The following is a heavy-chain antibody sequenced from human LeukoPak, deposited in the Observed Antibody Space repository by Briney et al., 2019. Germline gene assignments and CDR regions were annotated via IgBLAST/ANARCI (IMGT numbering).Heavy chain of an antibody. CDR2: IYYSGST. V-gene: IGHV4-39*01. D-gene: IGHD5-18*01. CDR3: AIAQGYSYGYVDY. J-gene: IGHJ4*02. Sequence: SSETLSLTCTVSGGSISSSSYYWGWIRQPPGKGLEWIGSIYYSGSTYYNPSLKSRVTISVDTSKNQFSLKLSSVTAADTAVYYCAIAQGYSYGYVDYWGQGTLVTVSS. CDR1: GGSISSSSYY.